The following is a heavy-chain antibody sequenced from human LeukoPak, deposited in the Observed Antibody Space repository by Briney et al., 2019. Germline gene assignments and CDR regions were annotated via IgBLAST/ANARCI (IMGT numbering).Heavy chain of an antibody. Sequence: SETLSLTCTVSGGSISSYCWSWVRQPPGKGLEWIGYIFTSGSTDYNPTLKSRVTMSVDTSKNQLSMELRFLTAADTAVYYCATSHDVKTAPYDLWGQGTLVTVSS. D-gene: IGHD2-21*01. CDR3: ATSHDVKTAPYDL. J-gene: IGHJ5*02. CDR2: IFTSGST. V-gene: IGHV4-4*09. CDR1: GGSISSYC.